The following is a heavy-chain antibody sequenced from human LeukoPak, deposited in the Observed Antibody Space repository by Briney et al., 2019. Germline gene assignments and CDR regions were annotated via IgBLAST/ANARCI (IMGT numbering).Heavy chain of an antibody. CDR3: AKDGADVLRYFDWAYYFDY. CDR2: ITSSGSYI. Sequence: GGSLRLSCAASGFTFSSYTMNWVRQAPGKGLEWVSSITSSGSYIYYADSVKGRFTISRDNSKNTLYLQMNSLRAEDTAVYYCAKDGADVLRYFDWAYYFDYWGQGTLVTVSS. D-gene: IGHD3-9*01. J-gene: IGHJ4*02. V-gene: IGHV3-21*01. CDR1: GFTFSSYT.